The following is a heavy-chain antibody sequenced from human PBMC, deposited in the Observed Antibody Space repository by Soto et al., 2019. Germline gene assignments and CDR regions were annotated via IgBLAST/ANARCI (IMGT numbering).Heavy chain of an antibody. CDR2: ISYSDGS. V-gene: IGHV4-39*01. D-gene: IGHD2-8*01. J-gene: IGHJ4*02. Sequence: SETLSLTCTVSGGSISSRGSMSGRSFYWGWMRQPPGKGLEWIASISYSDGSFYNSSLKSRLTISVDTSKNQFSLSLRSVTAADTAVDYCASHRTFWPFDYWGQGTVVTSPQ. CDR3: ASHRTFWPFDY. CDR1: GGSISSRGSMSGRSFY.